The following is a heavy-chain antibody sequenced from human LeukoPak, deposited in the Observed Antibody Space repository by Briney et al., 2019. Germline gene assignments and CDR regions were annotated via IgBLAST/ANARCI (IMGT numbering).Heavy chain of an antibody. CDR1: GYTFTSYD. CDR3: ARERIQLWSHFDY. Sequence: ASVKVSCKASGYTFTSYDINWVRQATGQGLEWMGRIIPIFGIANYAQKFQGRVTITADKSTSTAYMELSSLRSEDTAVYYCARERIQLWSHFDYWGQGTLVTVSS. D-gene: IGHD5-18*01. CDR2: IIPIFGIA. V-gene: IGHV1-69*04. J-gene: IGHJ4*02.